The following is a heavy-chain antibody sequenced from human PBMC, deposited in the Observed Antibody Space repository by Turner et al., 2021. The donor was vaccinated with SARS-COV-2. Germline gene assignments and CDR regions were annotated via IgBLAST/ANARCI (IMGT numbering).Heavy chain of an antibody. CDR1: GGSISSSSYY. J-gene: IGHJ6*02. Sequence: QLQLQESDPGLAKPSETLSCTCTVSGGSISSSSYYWGWNRQPPGKGLEWIGNIYYSGSAYYNPYLKSRVTISVDTSKNQFSLKLTSVTAADTAVYYCARLMDTAMDYYGTDVWGQGTTVTVSS. D-gene: IGHD5-18*01. CDR3: ARLMDTAMDYYGTDV. CDR2: IYYSGSA. V-gene: IGHV4-39*01.